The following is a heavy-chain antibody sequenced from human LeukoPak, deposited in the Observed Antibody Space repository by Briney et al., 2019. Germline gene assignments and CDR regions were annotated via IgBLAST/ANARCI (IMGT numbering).Heavy chain of an antibody. CDR2: IYGSGST. Sequence: SETLSLTCTVSGGSIGSSSYWSWIRQPAGKGLEWIGRIYGSGSTNYNPSLQSRITMSLDTSKNQVSLKITSVTAADTAVYYCARDSGTTGEVKFDPWGPGTLVIVSS. V-gene: IGHV4-4*07. J-gene: IGHJ5*02. D-gene: IGHD3-10*01. CDR3: ARDSGTTGEVKFDP. CDR1: GGSIGSSSY.